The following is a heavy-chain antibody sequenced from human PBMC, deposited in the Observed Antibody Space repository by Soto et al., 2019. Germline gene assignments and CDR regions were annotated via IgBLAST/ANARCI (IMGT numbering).Heavy chain of an antibody. J-gene: IGHJ6*02. CDR2: INHSGST. V-gene: IGHV4-34*01. CDR1: GGSFSGYY. D-gene: IGHD5-18*01. CDR3: ARLVDTAMVSNGMDV. Sequence: SETLSLTCAVYGGSFSGYYWSWIRQPPGKGLEWIGEINHSGSTNYNPALKSRVTISVHTSKNQFSLKLSSVTDADTAGYYCARLVDTAMVSNGMDVWGQGTTVTVSS.